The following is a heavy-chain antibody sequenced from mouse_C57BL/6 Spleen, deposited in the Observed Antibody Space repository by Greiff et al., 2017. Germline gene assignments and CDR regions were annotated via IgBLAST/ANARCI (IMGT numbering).Heavy chain of an antibody. CDR2: ISYDGSN. CDR3: ARGYDYDPYAMDY. CDR1: GYSITSGYY. D-gene: IGHD2-4*01. J-gene: IGHJ4*01. Sequence: EVKLLESGPGLVKPSQSLSLTCSVTGYSITSGYYWNWIRQFPGNKLEWMGYISYDGSNNYNPSLKNRISITRDTSKNQFFLKLNPVTTEDTATYYCARGYDYDPYAMDYWGQGTSVTASS. V-gene: IGHV3-6*01.